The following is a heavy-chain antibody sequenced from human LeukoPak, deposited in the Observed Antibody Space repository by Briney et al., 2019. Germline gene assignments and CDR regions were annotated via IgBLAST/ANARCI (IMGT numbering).Heavy chain of an antibody. CDR3: ARGPGVAGTDY. CDR2: INHSGST. CDR1: GGSFSGYY. D-gene: IGHD6-19*01. Sequence: PSETLSLTCAVYGGSFSGYYWSWIRQPPWKGLEWIGEINHSGSTNYNPSLKSRVTISVDTSKNQFSLKLSSVTAADTAVYCCARGPGVAGTDYWGQGTLVTVSS. V-gene: IGHV4-34*01. J-gene: IGHJ4*02.